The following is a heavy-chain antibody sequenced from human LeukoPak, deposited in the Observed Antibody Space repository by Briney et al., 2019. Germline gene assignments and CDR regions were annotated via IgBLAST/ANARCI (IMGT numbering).Heavy chain of an antibody. CDR3: ATDPARLSGSYHGDAFDI. J-gene: IGHJ3*02. V-gene: IGHV1-24*01. Sequence: ASVKVSCKVSGYTLTELSMHWVRQAPGKGLEWMGGFDPEDGETIYAQKFQGRVTMTEDTSTDTAYMELSSLRSEDTAVYYCATDPARLSGSYHGDAFDIWGQGTMVTVSS. CDR1: GYTLTELS. D-gene: IGHD1-26*01. CDR2: FDPEDGET.